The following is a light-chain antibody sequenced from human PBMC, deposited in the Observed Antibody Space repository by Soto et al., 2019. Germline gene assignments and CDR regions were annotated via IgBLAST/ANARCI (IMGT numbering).Light chain of an antibody. CDR2: DNI. J-gene: IGLJ3*02. Sequence: QPVLTQPPSVSGAPGQRVTISCTGTSSNIGAGYDVHWYQQLPGTAPKLLIYDNINRPSGVPDRFSGSKSGTSAFLAITGLQAEDEADYYCQSYDSSLSGSVFGGGTKVTVL. V-gene: IGLV1-40*01. CDR3: QSYDSSLSGSV. CDR1: SSNIGAGYD.